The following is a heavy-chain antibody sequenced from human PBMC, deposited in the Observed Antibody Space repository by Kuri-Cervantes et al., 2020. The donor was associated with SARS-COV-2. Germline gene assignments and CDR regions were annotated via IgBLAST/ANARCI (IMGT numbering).Heavy chain of an antibody. Sequence: SETLSLTCTVSGYSISSGYYWGWIRQPPGKGLEWIGSIYHSASTYYNPSLKSRVTISVDTSKNQFSLKLSSVTAADTAVYYCARVKTIFGVAPFDYWGQGTLVTVSS. D-gene: IGHD3-3*01. J-gene: IGHJ4*02. CDR2: IYHSAST. CDR3: ARVKTIFGVAPFDY. V-gene: IGHV4-38-2*02. CDR1: GYSISSGYY.